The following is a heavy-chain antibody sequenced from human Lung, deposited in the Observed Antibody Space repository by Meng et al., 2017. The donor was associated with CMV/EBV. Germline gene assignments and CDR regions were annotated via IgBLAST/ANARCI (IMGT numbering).Heavy chain of an antibody. CDR2: IWYDGSNK. D-gene: IGHD3-3*01. CDR1: GFPFSSYG. Sequence: LTXAASGFPFSSYGMHWVRQAPGKGLEGGAVIWYDGSNKYYADSVKGRFTISRDNSKNTLYLQMNSLRAEDTAVYYCAKDHLITIYWGGMDVWGQGXTVTVSS. V-gene: IGHV3-33*06. CDR3: AKDHLITIYWGGMDV. J-gene: IGHJ6*02.